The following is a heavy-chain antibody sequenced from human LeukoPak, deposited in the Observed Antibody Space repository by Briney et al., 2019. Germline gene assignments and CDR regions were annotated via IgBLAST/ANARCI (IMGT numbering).Heavy chain of an antibody. Sequence: SETLSLTCTVSGGSISSSSYYWSWIRQPAGKGLEWIGRIYTSGSTNYNPSLKSRATMSVDTSKNQFSLKLSSVTAADTAVYYCARDRGVRKDYYYYYGMDVWGQGTTVTVSS. CDR2: IYTSGST. D-gene: IGHD3-10*01. CDR3: ARDRGVRKDYYYYYGMDV. J-gene: IGHJ6*02. CDR1: GGSISSSSYY. V-gene: IGHV4-61*02.